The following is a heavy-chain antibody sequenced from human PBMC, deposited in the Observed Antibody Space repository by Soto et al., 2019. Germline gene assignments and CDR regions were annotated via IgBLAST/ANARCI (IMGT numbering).Heavy chain of an antibody. J-gene: IGHJ6*02. V-gene: IGHV3-30*18. D-gene: IGHD1-26*01. CDR3: AKDLVGGVRYYYGMDV. Sequence: PGGSLRLSCSASGFAFSSYGMHWVRQAPGKGLEWVALISYDRSNKNYADSVKGRFTISRDNSKNTLYLQMNSLRAEDTAMFYCAKDLVGGVRYYYGMDVWGQGTTVTVSS. CDR2: ISYDRSNK. CDR1: GFAFSSYG.